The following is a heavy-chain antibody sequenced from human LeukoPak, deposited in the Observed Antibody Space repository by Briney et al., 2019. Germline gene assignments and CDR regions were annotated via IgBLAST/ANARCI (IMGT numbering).Heavy chain of an antibody. J-gene: IGHJ4*02. Sequence: SETLSLTCTVSGGSISSSSYYWGWIRQPPGKGPEWIGSIYYSGSTYYNPSLKSRVTISVDTSKNQFSLKLSSVTAADTAVYYCASQEGQQLVDYWGQGTLVTVSS. D-gene: IGHD6-13*01. CDR2: IYYSGST. CDR3: ASQEGQQLVDY. CDR1: GGSISSSSYY. V-gene: IGHV4-39*01.